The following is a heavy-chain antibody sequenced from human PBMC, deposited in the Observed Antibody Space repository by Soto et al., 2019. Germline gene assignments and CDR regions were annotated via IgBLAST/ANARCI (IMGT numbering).Heavy chain of an antibody. J-gene: IGHJ4*02. CDR1: GFTFSDYY. V-gene: IGHV3-72*01. CDR3: ARDTGGSYDF. D-gene: IGHD1-26*01. CDR2: TRNKANSYTT. Sequence: EVQLVESGGGLVQPGGSLRLSCAASGFTFSDYYMDWVRQLPGKGLEWVGRTRNKANSYTTEYAPSVKGRFTISRHDSEESMYLQMNSLKTEDTAVYYCARDTGGSYDFWGQGALVTVSS.